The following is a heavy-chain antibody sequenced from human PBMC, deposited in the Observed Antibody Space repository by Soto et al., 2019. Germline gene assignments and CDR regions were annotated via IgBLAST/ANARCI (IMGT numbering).Heavy chain of an antibody. D-gene: IGHD6-13*01. V-gene: IGHV3-13*01. J-gene: IGHJ6*03. Sequence: GGSLRLSCTASGFNFRSYDMHWVRQATGKGLEWVSAIGTAGDTYYPGSVKGRFTISRENAKNSLYLQMNSLRAGDTALYYCARGWLATGGSLSYMDVWGKGTTVTVSS. CDR3: ARGWLATGGSLSYMDV. CDR2: IGTAGDT. CDR1: GFNFRSYD.